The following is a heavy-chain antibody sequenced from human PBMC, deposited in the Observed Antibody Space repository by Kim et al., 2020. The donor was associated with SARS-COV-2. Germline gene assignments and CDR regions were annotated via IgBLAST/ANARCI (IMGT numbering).Heavy chain of an antibody. CDR3: ASGINYYGSGSVRMDV. J-gene: IGHJ6*02. CDR1: GYTFTSYG. V-gene: IGHV1-18*01. CDR2: ISAYNGNT. Sequence: ASVKVSCKASGYTFTSYGISWVRQAPGQGLEWMGWISAYNGNTNYAQKLQGRVTMTTDTSTSTAYMELRSLRSDDTAVYYCASGINYYGSGSVRMDVWGQGTTVTVSS. D-gene: IGHD3-10*01.